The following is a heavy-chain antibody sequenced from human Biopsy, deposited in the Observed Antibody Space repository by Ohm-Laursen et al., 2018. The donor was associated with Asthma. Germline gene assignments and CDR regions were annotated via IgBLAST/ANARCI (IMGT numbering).Heavy chain of an antibody. J-gene: IGHJ4*02. CDR2: ISYDGSSI. Sequence: SLRLSCTATRFTYEMHWVRQAPGRGLEWVAVISYDGSSIYYADSVKGRFTISRDNSKNTLSLQMNSLTAEDTAVYYCAREGVAGTHIEDWGQGTLVTVSS. CDR3: AREGVAGTHIED. D-gene: IGHD6-19*01. CDR1: RFTYE. V-gene: IGHV3-30-3*01.